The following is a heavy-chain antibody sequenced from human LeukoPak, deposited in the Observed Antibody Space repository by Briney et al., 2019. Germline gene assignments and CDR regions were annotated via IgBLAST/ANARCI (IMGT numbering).Heavy chain of an antibody. CDR3: AKEPWGDGYSTPRWFDP. V-gene: IGHV3-53*05. D-gene: IGHD5-24*01. J-gene: IGHJ5*02. CDR2: IYSGGST. Sequence: PGGSLRLSCAASGFTVSSNYMSWVRQAPGKGLEWVSVIYSGGSTYYADSVKGRFTISRDNSKNTLYLQMNSLRAEDTAVYYCAKEPWGDGYSTPRWFDPWGQGTLVTVSS. CDR1: GFTVSSNY.